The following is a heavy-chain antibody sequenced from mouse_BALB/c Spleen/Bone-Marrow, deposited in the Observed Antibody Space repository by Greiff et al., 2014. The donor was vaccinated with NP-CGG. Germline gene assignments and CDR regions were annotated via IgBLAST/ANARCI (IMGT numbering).Heavy chain of an antibody. Sequence: EVQGEESGGGLVKPGGSLKLSCAASGFTFSDYYIYWLRQTPEQRLEWVGTISDGGNYSYYPDSVKGPSTISRDNANNNLYLQMSSLKYEDTAMYYCARSRMKYGAMDYWGQGTSVTVFS. CDR2: ISDGGNYS. D-gene: IGHD2-10*02. CDR1: GFTFSDYY. CDR3: ARSRMKYGAMDY. J-gene: IGHJ4*01. V-gene: IGHV5-4*02.